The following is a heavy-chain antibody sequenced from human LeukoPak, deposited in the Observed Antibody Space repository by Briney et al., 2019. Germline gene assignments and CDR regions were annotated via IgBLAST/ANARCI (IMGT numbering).Heavy chain of an antibody. CDR1: GFTFSSYS. Sequence: GGSLRLSCAASGFTFSSYSMNWVRQAPGKGLEWVSSISSSSSYIYYADSVKGRFTISRDNAKNTLNLQMNSLRAEDTAVYYCARDSTMIVHGWFDPWGQGTLVTVSS. CDR3: ARDSTMIVHGWFDP. V-gene: IGHV3-21*01. D-gene: IGHD3-22*01. CDR2: ISSSSSYI. J-gene: IGHJ5*02.